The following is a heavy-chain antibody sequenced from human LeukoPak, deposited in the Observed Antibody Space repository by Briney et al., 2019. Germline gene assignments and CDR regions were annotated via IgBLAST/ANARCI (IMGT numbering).Heavy chain of an antibody. V-gene: IGHV3-11*01. CDR1: GFTFSDYY. CDR2: ISSSGSTI. J-gene: IGHJ4*02. Sequence: GGSLRLSCAASGFTFSDYYMSWIRQAPGKGLEWVSYISSSGSTIYYAHSVKGRFTISRDNAKNSLYLQMNSLRAEDTAVYYCARAIVVVTATTYYFDYWGQGTLVTVSS. CDR3: ARAIVVVTATTYYFDY. D-gene: IGHD2-21*02.